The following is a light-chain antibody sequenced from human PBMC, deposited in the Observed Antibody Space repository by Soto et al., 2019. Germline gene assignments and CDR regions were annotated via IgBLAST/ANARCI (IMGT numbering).Light chain of an antibody. Sequence: EIVLTQSPGTLSLSPGERATLSCRASQSVNNNYLAWYQQKPGQAPRLLIYGASSRATGIPDRISGSESGTNFTLTIDRLEPEDFAVYYCHHYGGSPKTFGQGTKVEVE. CDR3: HHYGGSPKT. J-gene: IGKJ1*01. V-gene: IGKV3-20*01. CDR2: GAS. CDR1: QSVNNNY.